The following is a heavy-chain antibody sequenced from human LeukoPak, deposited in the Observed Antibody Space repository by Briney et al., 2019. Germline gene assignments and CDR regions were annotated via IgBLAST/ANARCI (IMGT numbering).Heavy chain of an antibody. CDR2: INPSGGST. J-gene: IGHJ4*02. D-gene: IGHD2-15*01. Sequence: GASVKVSCKASGYTFTSYYMHWVRQAPGQGLEWMGIINPSGGSTSYAQKFQGRVTMTRDMSTSTVYMELSSLRSEDTAVYYCAKDYLRYCSGGSCCPFDYWGQGTLVTVSS. V-gene: IGHV1-46*01. CDR3: AKDYLRYCSGGSCCPFDY. CDR1: GYTFTSYY.